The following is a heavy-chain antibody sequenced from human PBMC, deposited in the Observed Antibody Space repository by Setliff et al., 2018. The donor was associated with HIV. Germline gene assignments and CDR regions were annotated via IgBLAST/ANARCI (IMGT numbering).Heavy chain of an antibody. Sequence: ASVKVSCKASGYTFTGYYMHWVRQAPGQGLEWTGWITPNSGGTNYAQKFQGRVTMTRDTSISTAYMELSRLRSDDTAVYYCARDHGMWDYGGNVLLREYFLHWGQGTLVTVSS. D-gene: IGHD4-17*01. CDR2: ITPNSGGT. V-gene: IGHV1-2*02. CDR3: ARDHGMWDYGGNVLLREYFLH. J-gene: IGHJ1*01. CDR1: GYTFTGYY.